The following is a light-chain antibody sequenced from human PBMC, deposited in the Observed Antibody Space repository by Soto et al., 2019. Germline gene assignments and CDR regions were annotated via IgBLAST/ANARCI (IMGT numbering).Light chain of an antibody. CDR3: SSYAGSNNFV. CDR2: EVS. V-gene: IGLV2-8*01. CDR1: SSDVGGYNY. J-gene: IGLJ2*01. Sequence: QSALTQPPSASGSPGQSVTISCTGTSSDVGGYNYVSWYQQHPGKAPKLMIYEVSERPSGVPDRFSGSKSGNTASLTVSGLQAEDEADYYCSSYAGSNNFVFGGGTKLTVL.